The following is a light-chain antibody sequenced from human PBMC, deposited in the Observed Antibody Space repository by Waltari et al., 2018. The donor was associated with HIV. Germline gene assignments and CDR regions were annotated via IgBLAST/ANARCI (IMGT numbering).Light chain of an antibody. J-gene: IGLJ3*02. CDR3: QGWDSSTPWV. CDR1: KLGDKY. CDR2: QDN. V-gene: IGLV3-1*01. Sequence: SYELTQPPSVSVSPGQTASITCSGDKLGDKYACWYQQKPGQSPVLVIYQDNKRPSGVHVRFTGANAGNTAALTISGTKGMEEADYDCQGWDSSTPWVFGGGTKLTVL.